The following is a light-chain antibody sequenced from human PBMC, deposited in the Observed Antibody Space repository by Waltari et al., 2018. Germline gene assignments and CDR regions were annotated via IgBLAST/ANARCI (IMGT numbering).Light chain of an antibody. CDR2: GAS. Sequence: EIVLTQSPGTLSLSPGERATLSCRASQSVGRSLAWYQQKPGQAPRLLLYGASNRAAGIPDRFSGSGSGTDFSLTISRLEPEDFVVYYCQHYVRLPATFGQGTKVEIK. J-gene: IGKJ1*01. CDR1: QSVGRS. CDR3: QHYVRLPAT. V-gene: IGKV3-20*01.